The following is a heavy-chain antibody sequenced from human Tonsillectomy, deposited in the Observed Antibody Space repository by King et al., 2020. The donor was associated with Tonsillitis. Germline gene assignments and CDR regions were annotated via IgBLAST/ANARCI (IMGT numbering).Heavy chain of an antibody. D-gene: IGHD2-21*02. V-gene: IGHV4-61*02. CDR3: ARDEYAGAYCGGDCYYYYYYYMDV. CDR2: IYTSGST. CDR1: GGSISSGSYY. Sequence: VQLQESGPGLVKPSQTLSLTCTVSGGSISSGSYYWSWIRQPAGKGLEWIGRIYTSGSTNYNPSLKSRVTISVDTSKNQFSLKLSSVTAADTAVYYCARDEYAGAYCGGDCYYYYYYYMDVWGKGTTVTVSS. J-gene: IGHJ6*03.